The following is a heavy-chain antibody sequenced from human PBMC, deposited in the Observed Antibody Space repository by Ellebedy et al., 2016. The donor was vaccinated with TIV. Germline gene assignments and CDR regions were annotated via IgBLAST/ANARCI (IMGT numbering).Heavy chain of an antibody. CDR1: GFIFRSFG. CDR2: ISYDENNK. CDR3: ARAEGSGWYFDY. J-gene: IGHJ4*02. D-gene: IGHD6-19*01. V-gene: IGHV3-30*03. Sequence: GESLKISCAASGFIFRSFGMHWVRQAPGKGLEWLAFISYDENNKYIADAVKGRLTISRDNSKNALYLQMTSLRADDTAVYYCARAEGSGWYFDYWGQGTLVTASS.